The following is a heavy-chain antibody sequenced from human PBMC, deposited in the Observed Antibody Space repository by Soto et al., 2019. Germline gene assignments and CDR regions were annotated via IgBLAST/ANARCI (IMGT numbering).Heavy chain of an antibody. Sequence: GGSLRLSCAASGFPFSSYGMHWVRQAPGKGLEWVAVIWYDGSNKYYADSVKGRFTISRDNSKNTLYLQMNSLRAEDTAVYYCARDGRQQLVLDAFDIWGQGTMVTVSS. J-gene: IGHJ3*02. CDR1: GFPFSSYG. CDR3: ARDGRQQLVLDAFDI. CDR2: IWYDGSNK. V-gene: IGHV3-33*01. D-gene: IGHD6-13*01.